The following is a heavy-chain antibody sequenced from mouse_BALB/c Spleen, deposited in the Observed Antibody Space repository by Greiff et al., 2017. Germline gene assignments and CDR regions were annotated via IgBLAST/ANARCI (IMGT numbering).Heavy chain of an antibody. V-gene: IGHV5-6-3*01. CDR2: INSNGGST. CDR1: GFTFSSYG. CDR3: ARDGYWYFDV. J-gene: IGHJ1*01. Sequence: EVKLMESGGGLVQPGGSLKLSCAASGFTFSSYGMSWVRQTPDKRLELVATINSNGGSTYYPDSVKGRFTISRDNAKNTLYLQMSSLKSEDTAMYYCARDGYWYFDVWGAGTTVTVSS.